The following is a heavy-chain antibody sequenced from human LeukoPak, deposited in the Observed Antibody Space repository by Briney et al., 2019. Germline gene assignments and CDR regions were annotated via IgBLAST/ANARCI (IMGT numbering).Heavy chain of an antibody. CDR2: INQDGSEK. CDR1: GFTFSGHF. V-gene: IGHV3-7*01. J-gene: IGHJ1*01. D-gene: IGHD3-10*01. CDR3: ARAEYYYGSGTTLGVD. Sequence: GGSLRLSCAASGFTFSGHFMSWVRQAPGKGREWMANINQDGSEKYYVESVKGRFTISRDNARDSLYLQMNSLRAEDTAVYYCARAEYYYGSGTTLGVDWGQGTLVTVSS.